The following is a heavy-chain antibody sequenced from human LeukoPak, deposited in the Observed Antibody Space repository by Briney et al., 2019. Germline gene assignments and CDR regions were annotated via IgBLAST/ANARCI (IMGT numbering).Heavy chain of an antibody. Sequence: PGRSLRLSCAASGFTFSTYAMHWVRQAPGKGLEWVAVIPYDGSNKYYADSVKGRFTISRDNAKNSLYLQMNSLRAEDTAFYYCARNAGSGFYYYFDSWGQGTLVTVSS. V-gene: IGHV3-30*04. J-gene: IGHJ4*02. CDR2: IPYDGSNK. D-gene: IGHD3-22*01. CDR1: GFTFSTYA. CDR3: ARNAGSGFYYYFDS.